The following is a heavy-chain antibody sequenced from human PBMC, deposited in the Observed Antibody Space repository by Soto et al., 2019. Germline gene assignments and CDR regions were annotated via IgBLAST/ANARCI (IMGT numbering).Heavy chain of an antibody. Sequence: KASETLSLTCTVSGGSISSSSYYWGWIRQPPGKGLEWIGSIYYSGSTYYNPSLKSRVTISVDTSKNQFSLKLSSVTAADTAVYYCARQQLEIYYYGMDVWGQGTTVTVSS. CDR1: GGSISSSSYY. J-gene: IGHJ6*02. D-gene: IGHD6-13*01. CDR3: ARQQLEIYYYGMDV. CDR2: IYYSGST. V-gene: IGHV4-39*01.